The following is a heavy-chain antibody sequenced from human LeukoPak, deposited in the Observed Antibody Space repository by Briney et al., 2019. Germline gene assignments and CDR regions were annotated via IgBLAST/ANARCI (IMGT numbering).Heavy chain of an antibody. J-gene: IGHJ4*02. CDR1: GFTFSDYS. CDR3: ASDYSSSWYNIDY. CDR2: ISSSDRTI. V-gene: IGHV3-11*04. D-gene: IGHD6-13*01. Sequence: GGSLRLSCAASGFTFSDYSMSWIRQAPGKGLEWVSYISSSDRTIYYADSVKGRFTISRDNAKNSLYLQMNSLRAEDTAVYYCASDYSSSWYNIDYWGQGTLVTVSS.